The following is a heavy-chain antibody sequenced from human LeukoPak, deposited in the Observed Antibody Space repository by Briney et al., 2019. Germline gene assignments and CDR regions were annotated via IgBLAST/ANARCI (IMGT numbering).Heavy chain of an antibody. D-gene: IGHD3-10*01. CDR2: ILYDGSND. J-gene: IGHJ4*02. Sequence: PGGSLRLSCAASGFTFGDFATYWVRQAPGKGLEWVASILYDGSNDNYAASVKGRFTISRDNSKSTLYLQMDDLRDEDTAVYYCARDRLWFGDGSPFDYWGQGNLVTVSS. V-gene: IGHV3-30*04. CDR1: GFTFGDFA. CDR3: ARDRLWFGDGSPFDY.